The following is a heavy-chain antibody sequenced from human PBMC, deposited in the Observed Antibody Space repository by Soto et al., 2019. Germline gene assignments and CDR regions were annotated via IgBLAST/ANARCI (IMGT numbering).Heavy chain of an antibody. J-gene: IGHJ4*02. D-gene: IGHD6-13*01. CDR1: GGSISDFY. Sequence: SETLSLTCTVSGGSISDFYWSWIRQPPGKGLEWIGYIYYSGSTNYNPSLKSRVTISVDTSKNQFSLKLSSVTAADTAVYYCALIAAADSDYWGQGTLVTVSS. CDR2: IYYSGST. V-gene: IGHV4-59*01. CDR3: ALIAAADSDY.